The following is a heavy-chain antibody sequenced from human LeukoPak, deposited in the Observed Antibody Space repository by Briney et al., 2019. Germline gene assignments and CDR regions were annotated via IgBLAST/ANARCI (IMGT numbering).Heavy chain of an antibody. V-gene: IGHV3-66*02. D-gene: IGHD1-26*01. CDR1: GFTVSNNY. J-gene: IGHJ4*02. Sequence: GGSLRLSCAASGFTVSNNYMSWVRQAPGKRLEWVSLIYSFGSTYYADSVKGRFTISRDNSKNTLYLQMNSLRAEDTAVYYCARLRSYPLLYFDYWGQGTLVTVSS. CDR3: ARLRSYPLLYFDY. CDR2: IYSFGST.